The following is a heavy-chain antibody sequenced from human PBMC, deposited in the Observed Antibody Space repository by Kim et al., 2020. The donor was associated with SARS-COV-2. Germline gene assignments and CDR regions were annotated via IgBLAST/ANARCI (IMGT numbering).Heavy chain of an antibody. Sequence: GESLKISCKGSGYNFISYWIAWVRQMPGKGLEWMGIIYPGDSDTRYSPSFQGQVTISVDKSISTAYLQWSSLKASDTAMYYCALPKHYSDYVDPWGQGTLVTVSS. V-gene: IGHV5-51*01. CDR2: IYPGDSDT. CDR1: GYNFISYW. J-gene: IGHJ5*02. CDR3: ALPKHYSDYVDP. D-gene: IGHD4-17*01.